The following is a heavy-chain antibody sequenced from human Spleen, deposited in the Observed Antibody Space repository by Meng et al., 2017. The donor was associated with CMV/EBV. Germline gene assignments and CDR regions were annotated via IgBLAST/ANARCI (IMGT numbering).Heavy chain of an antibody. V-gene: IGHV4-59*01. Sequence: GSLRLSCTVSGGSISSYYWSWIRQPPGKGLEWIGYIYYSGSTNYNPSLKSRVTISVDTSKNQFSLKLSSVTAADTAVYYCARGGAAQSDYWGQGTLVTVSS. J-gene: IGHJ4*02. CDR1: GGSISSYY. D-gene: IGHD6-13*01. CDR2: IYYSGST. CDR3: ARGGAAQSDY.